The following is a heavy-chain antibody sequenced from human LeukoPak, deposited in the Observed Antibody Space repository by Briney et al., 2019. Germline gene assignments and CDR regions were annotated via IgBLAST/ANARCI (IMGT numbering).Heavy chain of an antibody. J-gene: IGHJ4*02. CDR2: IRYDGSNK. D-gene: IGHD5-18*01. V-gene: IGHV3-30*02. CDR3: AKDRLGGIQLWTLDY. CDR1: GFTFSSYG. Sequence: GGSLRLSCAASGFTFSSYGMHWVRQAPGKGLEWVAFIRYDGSNKYYADSVKGRFTISRDNSKNTLYLQMNSLRAEDTAAYYCAKDRLGGIQLWTLDYWGQGTLVTVSS.